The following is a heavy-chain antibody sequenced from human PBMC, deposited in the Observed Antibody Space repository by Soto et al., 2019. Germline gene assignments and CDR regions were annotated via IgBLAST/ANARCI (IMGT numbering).Heavy chain of an antibody. CDR1: GYTFTSYG. CDR2: ISAYNGNT. Sequence: QVQLVQSGAEVKKPGASVKVSCKASGYTFTSYGISWVRQAPGQGIEWMGWISAYNGNTNYAQKLQGRVTMTTDTSTSTAYMELRSLRSDDTAVYYCARESSGPDWRYYGMDVWGQGTTVTVSS. V-gene: IGHV1-18*01. D-gene: IGHD6-19*01. CDR3: ARESSGPDWRYYGMDV. J-gene: IGHJ6*02.